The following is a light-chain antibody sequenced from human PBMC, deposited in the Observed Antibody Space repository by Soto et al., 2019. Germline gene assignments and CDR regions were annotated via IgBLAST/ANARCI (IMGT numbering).Light chain of an antibody. V-gene: IGKV3-11*01. CDR3: QQRSNWPPWT. CDR2: DAS. J-gene: IGKJ1*01. Sequence: EIVLTQSPATLSLSLGERATLSCRASQSVSSYLAWYQQKPGQAPRLLIYDASNRATGIPARFSGSGSGTDFTLTISSLEPEDFAVYYCQQRSNWPPWTFGQGTKVDI. CDR1: QSVSSY.